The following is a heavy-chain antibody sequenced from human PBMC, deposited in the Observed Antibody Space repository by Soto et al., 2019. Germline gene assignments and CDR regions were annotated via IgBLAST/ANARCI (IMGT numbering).Heavy chain of an antibody. D-gene: IGHD4-17*01. CDR2: ISWNSGGI. CDR3: AKSHYGDFRRAFDI. CDR1: GFTFDDYA. Sequence: PGGSLRLSCAASGFTFDDYAMHWVRQAPGKGLEWVSGISWNSGGIGYADSVKGRFTISRDNAKNSLYLQMNSLRAEDTALYYCAKSHYGDFRRAFDIWGKGTMVTVPS. J-gene: IGHJ3*02. V-gene: IGHV3-9*01.